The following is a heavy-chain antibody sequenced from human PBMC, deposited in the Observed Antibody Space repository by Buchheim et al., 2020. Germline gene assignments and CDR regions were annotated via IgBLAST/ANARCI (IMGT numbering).Heavy chain of an antibody. D-gene: IGHD3-3*01. CDR3: ARGFADFWSGYYLDY. Sequence: QVQLQQWGAGLLKPSETLSLTCAVYGGSFSGYYWSWIRQPPGKGLEWIGEINHSGSTNYNPSLKSRVTISVDTSKNKFSLKLSSVTAADTAVYYCARGFADFWSGYYLDYWGQGTL. CDR1: GGSFSGYY. CDR2: INHSGST. V-gene: IGHV4-34*01. J-gene: IGHJ4*02.